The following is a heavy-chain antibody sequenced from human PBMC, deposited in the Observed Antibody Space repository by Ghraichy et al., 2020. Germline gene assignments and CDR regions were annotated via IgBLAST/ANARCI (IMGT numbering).Heavy chain of an antibody. J-gene: IGHJ4*02. D-gene: IGHD6-13*01. Sequence: GASLNISCAASGFTVSSNYMSWVRQAPGKGLEWVSVIYSGGSTYYADSVKGRFTISRDNSKNTLYLQMNSLRAEDTAVYYCARVTYSSSYVFDYWGQGTLVTVSS. CDR3: ARVTYSSSYVFDY. CDR1: GFTVSSNY. V-gene: IGHV3-66*01. CDR2: IYSGGST.